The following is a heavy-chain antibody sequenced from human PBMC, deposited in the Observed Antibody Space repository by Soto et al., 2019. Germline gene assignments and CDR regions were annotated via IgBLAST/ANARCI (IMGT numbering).Heavy chain of an antibody. CDR1: GFTFSSYV. D-gene: IGHD6-13*01. CDR2: ITSNGGST. Sequence: GGSMRLSCSASGFTFSSYVMNWVRQAPGKGLEYVSGITSNGGSTFYADSVKGRFIISRDNSQNTVYLQMSSLTTADTAVYYCLVASAAYWGQGTQVTVS. J-gene: IGHJ4*02. CDR3: LVASAAY. V-gene: IGHV3-64D*06.